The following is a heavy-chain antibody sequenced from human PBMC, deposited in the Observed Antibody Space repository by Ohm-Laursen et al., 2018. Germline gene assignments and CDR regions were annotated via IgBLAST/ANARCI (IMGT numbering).Heavy chain of an antibody. J-gene: IGHJ3*02. D-gene: IGHD1-7*01. CDR2: MNPKSGDT. CDR1: GYTFINYD. CDR3: SRGRLSGTRRALDI. V-gene: IGHV1-8*01. Sequence: ASVKVSCKTSGYTFINYDIHWVRQASGQGLEWMGWMNPKSGDTGYAHKFQGRVTMARNASISTANMEMSSLRSEDTAVYYCSRGRLSGTRRALDIWGQGTMVTVSS.